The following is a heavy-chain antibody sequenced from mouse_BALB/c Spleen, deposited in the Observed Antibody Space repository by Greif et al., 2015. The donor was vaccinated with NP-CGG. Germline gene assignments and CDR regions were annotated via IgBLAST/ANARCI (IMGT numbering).Heavy chain of an antibody. V-gene: IGHV2-9*02. J-gene: IGHJ4*01. D-gene: IGHD1-1*01. CDR3: ARDYYGSSYVSAMDY. CDR1: GFSLTSYG. Sequence: VKLQESGPGLVAPSQSLSITCTVSGFSLTSYGVHWVRQPPGKGLEWLGVIWAGGSTNYNSALMSRLSISKDNSKSQVFLKMNSLQTDDTAMYYCARDYYGSSYVSAMDYWGQGTSATVSS. CDR2: IWAGGST.